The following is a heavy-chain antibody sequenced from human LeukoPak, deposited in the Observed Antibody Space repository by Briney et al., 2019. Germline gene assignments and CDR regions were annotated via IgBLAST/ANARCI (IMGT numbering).Heavy chain of an antibody. Sequence: GRSLRLSCAASGFTFSNYGMHWVRQAPGKGLEGVAFIQNDGGNKYYGDSVKGRFTISRDYFKNTLYLQMNSLRADDTAVYYCAKGKIMITFGGVMDYWGQGTLVTVSS. J-gene: IGHJ4*02. CDR2: IQNDGGNK. V-gene: IGHV3-30*02. D-gene: IGHD3-16*01. CDR1: GFTFSNYG. CDR3: AKGKIMITFGGVMDY.